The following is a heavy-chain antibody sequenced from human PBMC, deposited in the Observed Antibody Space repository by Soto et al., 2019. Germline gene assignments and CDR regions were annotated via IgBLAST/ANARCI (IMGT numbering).Heavy chain of an antibody. V-gene: IGHV1-18*01. D-gene: IGHD1-20*01. CDR2: ISGYNGNT. CDR1: GYTFTSYV. CDR3: AREDRYERSDAFDI. J-gene: IGHJ3*02. Sequence: ASVKVSCKASGYTFTSYVISWVLQAPGQGLEWMGWISGYNGNTNYAQKLQGRVTMTTDTSTSTAYMELRSLRSDDTAVYFCAREDRYERSDAFDIWGQGTMVTVSS.